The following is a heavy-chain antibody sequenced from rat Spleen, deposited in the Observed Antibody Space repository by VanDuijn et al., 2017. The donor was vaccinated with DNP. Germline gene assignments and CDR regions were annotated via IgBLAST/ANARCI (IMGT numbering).Heavy chain of an antibody. J-gene: IGHJ4*01. V-gene: IGHV2S75*01. D-gene: IGHD5-1*01. CDR2: IWGDGNT. Sequence: QVQLKESGPVLVQASETLSLTCTVSGFSLTNYGVIWVRQSPGKGLEWMGIIWGDGNTDYNSALKSRLSINRDTSKSQVFLKMNSLQTDDTAMYYCTRESWGYVMDAWGQGASVTVSS. CDR3: TRESWGYVMDA. CDR1: GFSLTNYG.